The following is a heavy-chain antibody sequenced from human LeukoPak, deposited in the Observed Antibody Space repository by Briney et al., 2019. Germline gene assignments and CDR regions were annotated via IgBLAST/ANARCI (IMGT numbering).Heavy chain of an antibody. CDR2: INSDGSST. D-gene: IGHD3-22*01. V-gene: IGHV3-74*01. CDR3: ASIGYDSSGYYYFDY. Sequence: PGGSLRLSCAASGFTFSSYWMHWVRQAPGKGLVWVSRINSDGSSTSYADSVKGRFTISRDNAKNTLYLKMNSLRAEDTAVYYCASIGYDSSGYYYFDYWGQGTLVTVSS. CDR1: GFTFSSYW. J-gene: IGHJ4*02.